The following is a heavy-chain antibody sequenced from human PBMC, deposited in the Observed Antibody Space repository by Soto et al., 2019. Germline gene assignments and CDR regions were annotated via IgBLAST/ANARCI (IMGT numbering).Heavy chain of an antibody. CDR1: GFTVSSNY. CDR3: ARDRPDYYYGMDV. V-gene: IGHV3-53*01. CDR2: IYSGGST. J-gene: IGHJ6*02. Sequence: EVQLVESGGGLIQPGGSLRLSCAASGFTVSSNYISWVRQAPGKGLEWVSVIYSGGSTYYADSVKGRFTISRDNSKNTLYLQMNSLRAEDTAVYYCARDRPDYYYGMDVWGQGTTVTVSS.